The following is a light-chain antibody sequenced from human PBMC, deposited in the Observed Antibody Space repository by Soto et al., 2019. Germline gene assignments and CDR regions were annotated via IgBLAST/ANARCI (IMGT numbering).Light chain of an antibody. CDR2: GAS. Sequence: EIVLTQSPGTLSLFPGERATLSCKDSQSLTTSYLDWYQQTPVQAPRLLIYGASSRANGIPDRFSGSGSWTELTLTISRLEPEYFSVPYGQHYGISPNFGQGRRLEIK. CDR1: QSLTTSY. J-gene: IGKJ5*01. V-gene: IGKV3-20*01. CDR3: QHYGISPN.